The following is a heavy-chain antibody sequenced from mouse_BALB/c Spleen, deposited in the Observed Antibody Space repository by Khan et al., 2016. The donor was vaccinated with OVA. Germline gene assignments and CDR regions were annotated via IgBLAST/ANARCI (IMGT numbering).Heavy chain of an antibody. V-gene: IGHV6-3*01. CDR2: IRLKSDNYAT. CDR3: TGLSAIDY. J-gene: IGHJ4*01. Sequence: EVVLVESGGGLVQPGGSMKLSCVASGFTFSSYWMSWVRQSPEKGLEWVAEIRLKSDNYATHYAESVKGKFTISRDDSKSRLYLQMNSLRAEDTGIYYCTGLSAIDYWGQGTSVTVSS. CDR1: GFTFSSYW.